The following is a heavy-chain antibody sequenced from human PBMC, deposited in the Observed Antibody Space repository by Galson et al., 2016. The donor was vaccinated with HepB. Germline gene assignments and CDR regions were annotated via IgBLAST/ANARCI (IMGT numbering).Heavy chain of an antibody. CDR1: GFTFSSYA. D-gene: IGHD2-2*01. CDR2: IIGSGDRT. CDR3: AKMGGCCSSATCYRADR. Sequence: SLRLSCAASGFTFSSYAMTWVRQAPGQGLEWVSAIIGSGDRTYYADSVKGRFTISRDNSKKPLYLQMNSLRAEATAVYYCAKMGGCCSSATCYRADRWGQGTLVTVSS. V-gene: IGHV3-23*01. J-gene: IGHJ5*02.